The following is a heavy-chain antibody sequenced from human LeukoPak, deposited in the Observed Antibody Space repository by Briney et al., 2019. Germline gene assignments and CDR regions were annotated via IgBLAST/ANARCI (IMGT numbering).Heavy chain of an antibody. CDR3: AKSPGSTSRSTVYDAFDI. CDR2: ISGSGGGT. D-gene: IGHD2-2*01. CDR1: GFTFSSYA. Sequence: PGGSLRLSCAASGFTFSSYAMSWVRQAPGKGLQWVSAISGSGGGTYYADSVKGRFTISRDNSKNTLYLQMNSLRAEDTAVYYCAKSPGSTSRSTVYDAFDIWGQGTMVTVSS. J-gene: IGHJ3*02. V-gene: IGHV3-23*01.